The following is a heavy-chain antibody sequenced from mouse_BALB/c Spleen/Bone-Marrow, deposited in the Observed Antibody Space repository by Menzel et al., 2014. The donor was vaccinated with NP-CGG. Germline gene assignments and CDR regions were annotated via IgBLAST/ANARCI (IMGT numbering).Heavy chain of an antibody. V-gene: IGHV10-1*02. J-gene: IGHJ4*01. CDR1: GFTFNTYA. CDR3: VRHSYYYGSSYYAMDY. CDR2: IRSKSNNYAT. Sequence: EVNVVESGGGLVQPKGSLKLSCAASGFTFNTYAMDWVRQAPGKGLEWVARIRSKSNNYATYYADSVKDRFTISRDDSQSMLYLQMNNLKTEDTAMSYCVRHSYYYGSSYYAMDYWGQGTPVTVSS. D-gene: IGHD1-1*01.